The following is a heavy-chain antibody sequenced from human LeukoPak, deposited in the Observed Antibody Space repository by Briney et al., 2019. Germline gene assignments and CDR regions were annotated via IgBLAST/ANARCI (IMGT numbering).Heavy chain of an antibody. V-gene: IGHV4-39*01. CDR3: ARVYITKWSLGY. CDR2: IYYSGST. J-gene: IGHJ4*02. CDR1: GGSISSTGHY. D-gene: IGHD2-15*01. Sequence: KPSETLSLTCSVSGGSISSTGHYWGWIRQPPGKGLEWIGNIYYSGSTFYNPSLKSRVTISVDTSMSQFSLKLSSVTAADTAIYSCARVYITKWSLGYWGRGTLVTVSS.